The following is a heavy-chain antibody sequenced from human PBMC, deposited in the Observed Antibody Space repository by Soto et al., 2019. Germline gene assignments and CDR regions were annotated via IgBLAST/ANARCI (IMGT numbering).Heavy chain of an antibody. D-gene: IGHD6-19*01. CDR1: GFTFSSYD. J-gene: IGHJ6*02. V-gene: IGHV3-30*18. CDR2: ISHDGSNK. CDR3: AKHLLAVAGYLYGMDV. Sequence: QVQLVESGGGVVQPGRSLRLSCAASGFTFSSYDMHWVRQAPGKGLEWVAVISHDGSNKYFADSVKGRFTISRDNSQNTLYLQMNSLRAEDTAVYYCAKHLLAVAGYLYGMDVWGQGTMVTVSS.